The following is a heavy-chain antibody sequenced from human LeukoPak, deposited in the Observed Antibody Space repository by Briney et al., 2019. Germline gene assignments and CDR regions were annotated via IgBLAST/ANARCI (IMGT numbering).Heavy chain of an antibody. CDR2: IKQDGSQR. Sequence: PGGSLRLSCTASGFTFSDYWMTWVRQAPGKGPKWVANIKQDGSQRYYVDSVRGRFTISRDNAKNSLFLQMNGLRAEDTAVYYCARRGGSSSRRSPIDYWGPGTLVTVSS. V-gene: IGHV3-7*01. J-gene: IGHJ4*02. CDR3: ARRGGSSSRRSPIDY. D-gene: IGHD6-6*01. CDR1: GFTFSDYW.